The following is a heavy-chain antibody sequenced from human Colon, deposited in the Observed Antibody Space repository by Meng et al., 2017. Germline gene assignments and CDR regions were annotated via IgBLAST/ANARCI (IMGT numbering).Heavy chain of an antibody. V-gene: IGHV7-4-1*02. CDR3: ARKASSYSYSTN. CDR1: GFIFTTFG. J-gene: IGHJ4*02. D-gene: IGHD3-22*01. CDR2: INTNTQEP. Sequence: QVQLVQSVSELRKAGASGKFSCQASGFIFTTFGINWVRQAPGQGLEWLGWINTNTQEPTYAQGFTGRYAFPLDTSVSTAYLQISSLESEDTAVYYCARKASSYSYSTNWGQGTLVTVSS.